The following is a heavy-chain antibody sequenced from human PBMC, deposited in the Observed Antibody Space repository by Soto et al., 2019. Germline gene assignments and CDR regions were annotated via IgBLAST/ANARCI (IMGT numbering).Heavy chain of an antibody. CDR1: GGTFSSHS. V-gene: IGHV1-69*06. CDR3: ARDRSGYCSGGSCYSANYYYGMAV. CDR2: IIPIFGTA. Sequence: SVKVSCKGAGGTFSSHSISWVRRAPGQGLEWMGGIIPIFGTANYAQKFQGRVTITADKSTSTAYMELSSLRSEDTAVYYCARDRSGYCSGGSCYSANYYYGMAVWAQGTTVTVSS. D-gene: IGHD2-15*01. J-gene: IGHJ6*02.